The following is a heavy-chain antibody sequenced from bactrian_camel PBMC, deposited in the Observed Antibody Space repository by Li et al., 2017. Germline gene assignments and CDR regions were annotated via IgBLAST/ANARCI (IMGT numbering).Heavy chain of an antibody. CDR2: IGPIGIT. J-gene: IGHJ4*01. Sequence: HVQLVESGGGSAQVGGSLTLSCVASGHTYNSECIGWFRQTPGAKEREGVASIGPIGITRYADSVKGRFTINKDSRDFLNLEMNSLKPEDAATYYCAKETFFPLLSRPPRDCGSNDCYKIETQGTQVTVS. CDR1: GHTYNSEC. V-gene: IGHV3S55*01. D-gene: IGHD2*01.